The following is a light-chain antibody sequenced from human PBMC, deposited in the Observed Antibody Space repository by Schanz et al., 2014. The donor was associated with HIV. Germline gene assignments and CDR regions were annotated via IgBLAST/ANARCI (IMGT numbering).Light chain of an antibody. CDR1: QSLTSRY. V-gene: IGKV3-20*01. J-gene: IGKJ1*01. CDR2: GAS. CDR3: QQYGSLPWT. Sequence: EIVLTQSPGTLSLSPGERATLSCRASQSLTSRYLAWYLQKPGQAPRLLIYGASSRATGIPDRFSGSGSGTDFTLTISRLEPEDYAVYYCQQYGSLPWTFGQGTKVEVK.